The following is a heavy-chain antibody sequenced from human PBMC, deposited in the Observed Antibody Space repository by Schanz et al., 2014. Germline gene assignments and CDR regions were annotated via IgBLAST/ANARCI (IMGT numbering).Heavy chain of an antibody. V-gene: IGHV3-53*01. Sequence: VVESGGGLIQPGGSLRLSCAVSGFTVNTNYMSWVRQAPGKGLEWISSMYINSGSTQYADSVKGRFIISRDSSKNTLFLQMNSLRAEDTAVYFCARDGGRDGYNLAFDVWGQGTLVTVSS. D-gene: IGHD5-12*01. CDR2: MYINSGST. J-gene: IGHJ3*01. CDR1: GFTVNTNY. CDR3: ARDGGRDGYNLAFDV.